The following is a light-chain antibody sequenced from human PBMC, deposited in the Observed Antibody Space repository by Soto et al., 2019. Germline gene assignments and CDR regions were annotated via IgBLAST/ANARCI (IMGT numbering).Light chain of an antibody. Sequence: EIVLTQSPATLPLSPGEIATLSCRASQSVGSYLVWYQQKPGQAPRLLIYDASNRATGIPARFSGSGSGTDFTLTISSLEPEDFAVYYCQHRSDWPMYTFGQGTKLEI. CDR1: QSVGSY. CDR3: QHRSDWPMYT. CDR2: DAS. J-gene: IGKJ2*01. V-gene: IGKV3-11*01.